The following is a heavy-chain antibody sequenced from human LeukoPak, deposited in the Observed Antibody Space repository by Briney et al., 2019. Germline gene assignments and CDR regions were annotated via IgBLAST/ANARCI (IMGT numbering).Heavy chain of an antibody. V-gene: IGHV1-3*01. Sequence: ASVKVSCKASGYTFTNHAIHWVRQAPGQRLEWMGWINAGNGYTEYPQNFRDRVTITRDTSAITVYMELSSLRSEDTAVYFCARAECASCYLVDFWGQGTLITVSS. CDR2: INAGNGYT. D-gene: IGHD2-2*01. J-gene: IGHJ4*02. CDR3: ARAECASCYLVDF. CDR1: GYTFTNHA.